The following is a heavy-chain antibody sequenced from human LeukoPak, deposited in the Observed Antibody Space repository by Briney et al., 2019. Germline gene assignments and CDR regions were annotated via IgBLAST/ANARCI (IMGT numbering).Heavy chain of an antibody. CDR1: GGSISSYY. CDR3: ATYSTGFDI. V-gene: IGHV4-59*01. D-gene: IGHD6-19*01. J-gene: IGHJ3*02. CDR2: VYYSGNT. Sequence: PSETLSLTCTVSGGSISSYYWSWIRQPPGKGLEWIGYVYYSGNTNYNPSLKSRVTISVDTSKNQFSLKLSSVTAADTAVYYCATYSTGFDIWGQGTVVTVSS.